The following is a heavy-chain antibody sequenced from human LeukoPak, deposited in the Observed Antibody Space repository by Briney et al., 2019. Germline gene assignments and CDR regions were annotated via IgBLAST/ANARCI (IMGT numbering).Heavy chain of an antibody. CDR1: GGSISSYY. J-gene: IGHJ4*02. V-gene: IGHV4-59*01. CDR2: IYYSEST. D-gene: IGHD6-6*01. Sequence: SETLSLTCTVSGGSISSYYWSWIRQPPGKGLEWIGYIYYSESTNYNPSLKSRVTISVDTSKNQFSLKLSSVTAADTAVYYCARSTYSSSSNVDFDYWGQGTLVTVSS. CDR3: ARSTYSSSSNVDFDY.